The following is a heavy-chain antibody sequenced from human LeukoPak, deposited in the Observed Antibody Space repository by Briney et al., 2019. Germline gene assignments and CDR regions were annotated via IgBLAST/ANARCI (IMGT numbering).Heavy chain of an antibody. J-gene: IGHJ3*02. CDR3: ASQIVGATLDAFDI. CDR1: GYTFTSYG. D-gene: IGHD1-26*01. Sequence: ASVKVSCKASGYTFTSYGISWVRQAPGQGLEWMGWISAYNGNTNYAQKLQGRVTMTTDTSTSTAYMELRSLRSDDTAVYYCASQIVGATLDAFDIWGQGTMVTVSP. V-gene: IGHV1-18*01. CDR2: ISAYNGNT.